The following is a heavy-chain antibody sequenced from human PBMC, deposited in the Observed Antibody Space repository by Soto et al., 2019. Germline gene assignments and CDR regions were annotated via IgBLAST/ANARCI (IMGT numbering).Heavy chain of an antibody. CDR3: ARGGNGYHILTGFSSHY. Sequence: QVQLQESGPGLVKPSQTLSLICTVSGVSISSSDYYWTWIRQPPGKSLEWIGYIYYSGYTYYNPSLKSRITISVDTSKNQFSLKLTSVTAADTAVYFCARGGNGYHILTGFSSHYWGQGTLVTVSS. D-gene: IGHD3-9*01. V-gene: IGHV4-30-4*01. J-gene: IGHJ4*02. CDR2: IYYSGYT. CDR1: GVSISSSDYY.